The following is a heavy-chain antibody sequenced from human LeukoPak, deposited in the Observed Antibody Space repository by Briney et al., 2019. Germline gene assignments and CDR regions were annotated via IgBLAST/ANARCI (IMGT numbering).Heavy chain of an antibody. D-gene: IGHD3-16*02. CDR3: ARGTLRLGDLSLSNYFDP. V-gene: IGHV4-4*07. J-gene: IGHJ5*02. CDR2: IHCSGSS. CDR1: GGSMNNNY. Sequence: SETLSLTCTVSGGSMNNNYWSWIRQPAGKGLEWVGRIHCSGSSNYNPSLKSRVTMSVDTSKNQFSLKLSSVTAADTALYYCARGTLRLGDLSLSNYFDPWGQGTLVTVSS.